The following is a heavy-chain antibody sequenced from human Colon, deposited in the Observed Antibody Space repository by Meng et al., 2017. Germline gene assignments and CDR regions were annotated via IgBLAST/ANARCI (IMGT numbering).Heavy chain of an antibody. J-gene: IGHJ4*02. Sequence: SLTISCSASGFTFRSYEMNWVRPAPGKGLEWVSYISSSGSTIYYADSVKGRFTISRDKAKNSLYLQMNSLRAEDTAVYYCARDEGYFVSGSYADYWGQGTLVTVSS. CDR1: GFTFRSYE. CDR3: ARDEGYFVSGSYADY. D-gene: IGHD3-10*01. CDR2: ISSSGSTI. V-gene: IGHV3-48*03.